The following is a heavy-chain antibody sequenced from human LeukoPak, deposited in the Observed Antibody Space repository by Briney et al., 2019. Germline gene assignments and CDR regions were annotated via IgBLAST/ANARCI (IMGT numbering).Heavy chain of an antibody. Sequence: SETLSLTCTVSGGSISSSSYYWVWIRQPPGKGLEWIGSIYYSGSTFYNPSLKSRVTISVDTSKNQFSLKLSSVTAADTAVYYCARLAGVTHFDYWGQGTLVTVSS. J-gene: IGHJ4*02. CDR1: GGSISSSSYY. D-gene: IGHD3-10*01. CDR2: IYYSGST. V-gene: IGHV4-39*01. CDR3: ARLAGVTHFDY.